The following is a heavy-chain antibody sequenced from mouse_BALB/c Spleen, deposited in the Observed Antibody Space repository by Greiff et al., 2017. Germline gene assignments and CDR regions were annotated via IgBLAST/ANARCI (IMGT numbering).Heavy chain of an antibody. Sequence: QVQLKESGAELVRPGTSVKVSCKASGYAFTNYLIEWVKQRPGQGLEWIGVINPGSGGTNYNEKFKGKATLTADKSSSTAYMQLSSLTSDDSAVYFCARSSPYYGSSEDYWGQGTTLTVSS. D-gene: IGHD1-1*01. CDR3: ARSSPYYGSSEDY. CDR2: INPGSGGT. J-gene: IGHJ2*01. V-gene: IGHV1-54*01. CDR1: GYAFTNYL.